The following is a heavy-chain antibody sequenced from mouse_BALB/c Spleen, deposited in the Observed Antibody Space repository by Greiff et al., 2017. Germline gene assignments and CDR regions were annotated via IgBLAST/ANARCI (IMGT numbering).Heavy chain of an antibody. V-gene: IGHV1S16*01. CDR2: INPSNGGT. CDR1: GYTFTSYY. CDR3: TLDSSGFSFAY. Sequence: QVQLQQSGAELVKPGASVKLSCKASGYTFTSYYMYWVKQRPGQGLEWIGEINPSNGGTNFNEKFKSKATLTVDKSSSTAYMQLSSLTSEDSAVYYCTLDSSGFSFAYWGQGTLVTVSA. D-gene: IGHD3-2*01. J-gene: IGHJ3*01.